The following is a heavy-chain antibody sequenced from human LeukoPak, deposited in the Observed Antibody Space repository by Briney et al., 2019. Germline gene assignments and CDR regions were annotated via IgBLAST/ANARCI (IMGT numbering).Heavy chain of an antibody. CDR3: ATTTMIVVATGGGFDY. D-gene: IGHD3-22*01. V-gene: IGHV1-24*01. CDR2: FDPEDGET. CDR1: GYTLTELS. Sequence: ASVKVSCKVSGYTLTELSMHWVRQAPGKGLEWMGGFDPEDGETIYAQKFQGRVTMTEDTSTDTAYMELSSLRSEDTAVYYCATTTMIVVATGGGFDYWGQGTLVTVSS. J-gene: IGHJ4*02.